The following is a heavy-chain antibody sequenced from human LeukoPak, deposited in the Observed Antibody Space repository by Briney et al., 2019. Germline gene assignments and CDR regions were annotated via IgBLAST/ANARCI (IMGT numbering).Heavy chain of an antibody. CDR2: INHSGST. D-gene: IGHD3-22*01. Sequence: SETLSLTCAVYGGSFSGYYWSWIRQPPGKGLEWIGEINHSGSTNYNPSLKSRVPISVDTSKNQFSLKLSSVTAADTAVYYCASIGDSSGYSSDYWGQGTLVTVSS. J-gene: IGHJ4*02. CDR3: ASIGDSSGYSSDY. CDR1: GGSFSGYY. V-gene: IGHV4-34*01.